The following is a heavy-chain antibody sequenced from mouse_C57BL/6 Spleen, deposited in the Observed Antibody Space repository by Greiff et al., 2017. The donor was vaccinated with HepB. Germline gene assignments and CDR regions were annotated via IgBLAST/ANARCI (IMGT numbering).Heavy chain of an antibody. CDR2: ISYDGSN. V-gene: IGHV3-6*01. J-gene: IGHJ2*01. Sequence: DVKLVESGPGLVKPSQSLSLTCSVTGYSITSGYYWNWIRQFPGNKLEWMGYISYDGSNNYNPSLKNRISITRDTSKNQFFLKLNSVTTEDTATYYCARDLYGSSYWGQGTTLTVSS. D-gene: IGHD1-1*01. CDR1: GYSITSGYY. CDR3: ARDLYGSSY.